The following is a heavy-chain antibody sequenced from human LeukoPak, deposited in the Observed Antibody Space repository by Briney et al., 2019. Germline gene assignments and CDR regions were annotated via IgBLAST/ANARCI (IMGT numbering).Heavy chain of an antibody. Sequence: GGSLRLSCAASGFTFSNAWMNWVRQAPGKGLEWVGRIKSKADGGTTDYAAPVKGRFTTSRDDSRNTLYMQMNSLKTEDTAVYYCSCYYDTSGHVDYWGQGTLVTVSS. D-gene: IGHD3-22*01. J-gene: IGHJ4*02. CDR2: IKSKADGGTT. CDR3: SCYYDTSGHVDY. CDR1: GFTFSNAW. V-gene: IGHV3-15*01.